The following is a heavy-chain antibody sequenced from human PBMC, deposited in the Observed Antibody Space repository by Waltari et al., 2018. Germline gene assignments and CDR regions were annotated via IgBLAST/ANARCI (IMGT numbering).Heavy chain of an antibody. V-gene: IGHV3-49*04. CDR2: IRSKTYGGAP. Sequence: EVQLAESGGGLVQPGRSLRLSCTASGFNFGDYAMTWVRQVPGKGLEWVGFIRSKTYGGAPEDAASVKGRFTISRDDSKSVAYLQMNSLRTEDTALYYCTRADGMTDLDYWGQGALVTVSS. CDR1: GFNFGDYA. CDR3: TRADGMTDLDY. J-gene: IGHJ4*02.